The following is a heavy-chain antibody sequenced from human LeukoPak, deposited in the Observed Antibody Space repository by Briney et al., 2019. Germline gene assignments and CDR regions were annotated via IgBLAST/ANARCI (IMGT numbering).Heavy chain of an antibody. CDR2: IKSKTDGASI. J-gene: IGHJ1*01. Sequence: GGSLRLSCAASGLIVNDAWMIWVRQAPGRGREWVGRIKSKTDGASIDYAAPVKGRFTISRDDSKDTLYLQRDGLKADDTAVYYCSTRVLTERNVYWGQGTLVTVSS. V-gene: IGHV3-15*07. CDR1: GLIVNDAW. D-gene: IGHD1-1*01. CDR3: STRVLTERNVY.